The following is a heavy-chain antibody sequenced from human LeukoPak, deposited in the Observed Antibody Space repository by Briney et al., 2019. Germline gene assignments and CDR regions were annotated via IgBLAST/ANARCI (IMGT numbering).Heavy chain of an antibody. CDR2: ISSTSSYI. CDR1: GFTFSSYT. CDR3: ARTSSGWAPPQPAWYFDL. Sequence: GGSLRLSCAASGFTFSSYTMNWVRQAPGKGQEWVSYISSTSSYINYADSVKGRFTISRDSAKNSLYLQMNSLRAEDTAVYYCARTSSGWAPPQPAWYFDLWGRGTLVTVSS. V-gene: IGHV3-21*01. J-gene: IGHJ2*01. D-gene: IGHD6-19*01.